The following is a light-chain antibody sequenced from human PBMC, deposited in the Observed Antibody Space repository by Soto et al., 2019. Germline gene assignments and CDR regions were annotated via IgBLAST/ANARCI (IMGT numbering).Light chain of an antibody. V-gene: IGKV1-5*03. Sequence: DIQMTQSPSTLSASVGDRVTITCRASQSISAWLAWYQQKPGKAPNLLIYKASSLESGVPSRFSGSGSGTEFTLTISSLQPDDFATYDGQQYNTYPLTFGGGTTVEIK. CDR2: KAS. CDR3: QQYNTYPLT. CDR1: QSISAW. J-gene: IGKJ4*01.